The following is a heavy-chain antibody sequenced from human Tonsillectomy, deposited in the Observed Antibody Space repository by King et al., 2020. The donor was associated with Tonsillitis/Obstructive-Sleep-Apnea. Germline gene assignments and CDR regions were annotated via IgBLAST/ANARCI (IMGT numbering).Heavy chain of an antibody. CDR3: ARPHSSGWYYYGMDV. CDR1: GYSFTSYW. J-gene: IGHJ6*02. V-gene: IGHV5-10-1*03. D-gene: IGHD6-25*01. CDR2: IDPSDSYT. Sequence: VQLVESGAEVKKPGESLRISCKGSGYSFTSYWINWVRQMPGKGLEWMGRIDPSDSYTNYSPSFQGHVTISADKSISTAYLQWSSLKASDTAMYHCARPHSSGWYYYGMDVWGQGTTVTDS.